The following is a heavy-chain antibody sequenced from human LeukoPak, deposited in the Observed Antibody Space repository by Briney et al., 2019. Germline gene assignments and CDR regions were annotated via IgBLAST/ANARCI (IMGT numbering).Heavy chain of an antibody. CDR3: ATTCIAAAGTCAFDI. J-gene: IGHJ3*02. D-gene: IGHD6-13*01. Sequence: SETLSLTCTVSGGSISSYYWSWIRQPPGKGLEWIGYIYYSGSTNYNPSLKSRVTISVDTSKNQFSLKLSSVTVADTAVYYCATTCIAAAGTCAFDIWGQGTMVTVSS. CDR2: IYYSGST. CDR1: GGSISSYY. V-gene: IGHV4-59*01.